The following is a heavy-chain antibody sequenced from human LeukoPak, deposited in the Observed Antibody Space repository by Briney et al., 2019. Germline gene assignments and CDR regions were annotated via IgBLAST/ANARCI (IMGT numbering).Heavy chain of an antibody. J-gene: IGHJ6*03. D-gene: IGHD3-10*01. CDR1: GYTFTGYY. Sequence: ASVKVSCKASGYTFTGYYLHWVRQAPGQGLEWMGWITPNSGGTNYAQRFQGRVSMTRDTSISTAYMELSRLRSDDTAVYYCAREAYDSGSFRTDYYYMDVWGKGTTVTISS. V-gene: IGHV1-2*02. CDR3: AREAYDSGSFRTDYYYMDV. CDR2: ITPNSGGT.